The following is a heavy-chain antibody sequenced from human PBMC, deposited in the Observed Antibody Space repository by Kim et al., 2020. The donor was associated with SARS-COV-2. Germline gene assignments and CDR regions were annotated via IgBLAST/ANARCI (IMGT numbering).Heavy chain of an antibody. Sequence: STSYADSVKGRFTISRDNAKNTLYLHMNSLGAEDTAVYYCARSPYGSVDNWGQGTLVTVSS. CDR3: ARSPYGSVDN. J-gene: IGHJ4*02. D-gene: IGHD3-10*01. CDR2: ST. V-gene: IGHV3-74*01.